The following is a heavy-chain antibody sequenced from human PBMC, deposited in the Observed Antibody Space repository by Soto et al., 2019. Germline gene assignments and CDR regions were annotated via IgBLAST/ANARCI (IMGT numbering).Heavy chain of an antibody. Sequence: GGSLRLSCAASGFTLSSYGMGCVRQAPGKGLEWVAIITHDGSNKYYADSVKGRFAISRDNSKNTLYLQMNSLRAEDTAVYYCAKSMIVVVITDYYYGMDVWGQGTTVTVSS. V-gene: IGHV3-30*18. CDR1: GFTLSSYG. D-gene: IGHD3-22*01. CDR2: ITHDGSNK. J-gene: IGHJ6*02. CDR3: AKSMIVVVITDYYYGMDV.